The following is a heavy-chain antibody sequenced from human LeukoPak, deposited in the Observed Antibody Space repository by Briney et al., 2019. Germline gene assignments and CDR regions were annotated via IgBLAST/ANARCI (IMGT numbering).Heavy chain of an antibody. D-gene: IGHD6-13*01. CDR3: ARALEAAAGFPFDY. V-gene: IGHV1-2*02. CDR1: GYTFTGYY. CDR2: INPNSGGT. J-gene: IGHJ4*02. Sequence: GASGKVSCKSSGYTFTGYYMHWVRQAPGQELEWMGWINPNSGGTNYAQKFQGRVTMTRDTSISTAYMELSRLRSDDTAVYYCARALEAAAGFPFDYWGQGTLVTVSS.